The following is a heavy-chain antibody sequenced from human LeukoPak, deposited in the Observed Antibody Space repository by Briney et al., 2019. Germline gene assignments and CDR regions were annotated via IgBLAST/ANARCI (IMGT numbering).Heavy chain of an antibody. CDR2: IYYSGST. J-gene: IGHJ4*02. CDR3: ARYYYDSSGYRDY. Sequence: PSETLSLTCTVSGGSISSSSYYWGWIRQPPGKGLEWIGSIYYSGSTYYNPSLKSRVTISVDTSKNQFSLKLSSVTAADTAVYYCARYYYDSSGYRDYWGQGTLVTVSS. D-gene: IGHD3-22*01. V-gene: IGHV4-39*07. CDR1: GGSISSSSYY.